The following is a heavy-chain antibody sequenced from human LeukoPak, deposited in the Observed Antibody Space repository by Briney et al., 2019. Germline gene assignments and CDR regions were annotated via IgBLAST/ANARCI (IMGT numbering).Heavy chain of an antibody. CDR2: IRYDGSNK. CDR1: GFTFSSYG. J-gene: IGHJ6*03. D-gene: IGHD3-22*01. V-gene: IGHV3-30*02. Sequence: GGSLRLSCSASGFTFSSYGMHWVRQAPGKGLEWVAFIRYDGSNKYYADSVKGGFTISRDNSKNTLYLQMHSLRAEDPAVSYRAKDSGDSSGYYYASYMDAWGTGTPVTVSS. CDR3: AKDSGDSSGYYYASYMDA.